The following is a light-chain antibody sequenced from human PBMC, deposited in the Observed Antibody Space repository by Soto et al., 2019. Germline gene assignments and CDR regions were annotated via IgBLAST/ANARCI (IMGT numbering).Light chain of an antibody. Sequence: QYALTQPPSASGSPGQSVTIYCTGNSSDVGGYNYVSWYQQHPGKAPKLMVYEVTKRPSGVPDRFSGSKSGNTASLTVSGLQAEDEADYYCSSHAGIKNVVLGGGTKLTVL. CDR2: EVT. CDR1: SSDVGGYNY. J-gene: IGLJ3*02. CDR3: SSHAGIKNVV. V-gene: IGLV2-8*01.